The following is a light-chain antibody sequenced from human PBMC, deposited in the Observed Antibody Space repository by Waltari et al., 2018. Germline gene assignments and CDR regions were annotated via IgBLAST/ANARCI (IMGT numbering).Light chain of an antibody. Sequence: EIVLTQPLATLSVSPGERATRPCRASQSVSSYLAWYQQKPGQAPRLLIYGASTRATGIPTRFSGSGSGTEFTLTISSLQSEDFAVYYCQQYNNWPLTFGQGTRLEIK. V-gene: IGKV3-15*01. CDR3: QQYNNWPLT. CDR1: QSVSSY. CDR2: GAS. J-gene: IGKJ5*01.